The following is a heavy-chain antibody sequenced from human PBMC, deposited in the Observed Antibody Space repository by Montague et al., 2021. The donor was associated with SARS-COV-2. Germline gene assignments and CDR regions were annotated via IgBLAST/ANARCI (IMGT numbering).Heavy chain of an antibody. J-gene: IGHJ4*02. D-gene: IGHD6-13*01. Sequence: SLRLSCAASGFTFDDYGMNWVRQAPGKGLEWVSGINCNGGSTGYADSVKGRFTISRDNAKNSLYLQMNSLRAEDTALYYCARDSSSWRIQGFFGYWGQGTLVTVSS. V-gene: IGHV3-20*04. CDR2: INCNGGST. CDR1: GFTFDDYG. CDR3: ARDSSSWRIQGFFGY.